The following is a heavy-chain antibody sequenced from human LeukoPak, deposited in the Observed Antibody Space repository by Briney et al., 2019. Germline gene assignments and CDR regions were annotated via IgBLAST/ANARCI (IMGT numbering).Heavy chain of an antibody. Sequence: GASVKVSCKASGYTFTSYYMHWVRQAPGQGLEWMGLINPSGGSTSYAQKFQGRVTMTRDTSTSTVYMELSSLRSEDTAVYYCARVGDGSGSYYTNWFDPWGQGTLVTVSS. CDR3: ARVGDGSGSYYTNWFDP. CDR1: GYTFTSYY. CDR2: INPSGGST. D-gene: IGHD3-10*01. J-gene: IGHJ5*02. V-gene: IGHV1-46*01.